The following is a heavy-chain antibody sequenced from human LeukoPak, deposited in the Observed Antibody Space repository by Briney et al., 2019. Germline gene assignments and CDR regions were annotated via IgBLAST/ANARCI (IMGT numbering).Heavy chain of an antibody. CDR2: INPNSGGT. D-gene: IGHD6-13*01. CDR1: GYTFTGYY. Sequence: ASVKVSCKASGYTFTGYYMHWVRQAPGQGLEWMGWINPNSGGTNYAQKFQGRVTMTRDTSISTAYMELRRLRSDDTAVYYCARDADNPSGIAAAGQIDYWGQGTLVTVSS. J-gene: IGHJ4*02. CDR3: ARDADNPSGIAAAGQIDY. V-gene: IGHV1-2*02.